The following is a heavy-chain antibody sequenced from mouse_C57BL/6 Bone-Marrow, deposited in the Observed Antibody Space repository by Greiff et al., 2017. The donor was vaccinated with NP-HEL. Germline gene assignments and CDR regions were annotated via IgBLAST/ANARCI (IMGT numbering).Heavy chain of an antibody. Sequence: EVKLVESGGGLVKPGGSLKLSCAASGFTFSSYTMSWVRQTPEKRLEWVATISGGGGNTYYPDSVKGRFTISRDTAKNTLYLQMSSLRSADTALYYCASIYYYGSSTEYFDYWGQGTTLTVSS. J-gene: IGHJ2*01. CDR3: ASIYYYGSSTEYFDY. V-gene: IGHV5-9*01. CDR2: ISGGGGNT. CDR1: GFTFSSYT. D-gene: IGHD1-1*01.